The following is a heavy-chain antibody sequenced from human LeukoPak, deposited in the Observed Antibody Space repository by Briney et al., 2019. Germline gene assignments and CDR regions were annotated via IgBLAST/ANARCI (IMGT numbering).Heavy chain of an antibody. D-gene: IGHD3-10*01. CDR2: ISGGGGST. CDR1: GFTFSSYA. CDR3: ANSGSYYSYYFDY. J-gene: IGHJ4*02. Sequence: GGSLRLSCAASGFTFSSYAMSWVRQAPGKGLEWVSAISGGGGSTYYADSVKGRFTISRDNSKNTLYLQMNSLRAEDTAVYYCANSGSYYSYYFDYWGQGTLVTVSS. V-gene: IGHV3-23*01.